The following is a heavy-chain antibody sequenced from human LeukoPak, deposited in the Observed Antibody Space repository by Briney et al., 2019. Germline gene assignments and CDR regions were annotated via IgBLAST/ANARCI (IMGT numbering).Heavy chain of an antibody. J-gene: IGHJ6*03. CDR3: ARVDRSYFYLDV. CDR1: GGTSNTYT. V-gene: IGHV1-69*05. CDR2: IIPLFRTP. Sequence: AASVKVSCKASGGTSNTYTVTWVRQAPGQGLEWMGGIIPLFRTPNYAQKFQGRVTITTDESTSTAYMELSSLKSEDTAIYYCARVDRSYFYLDVWGKGTTVNVSS.